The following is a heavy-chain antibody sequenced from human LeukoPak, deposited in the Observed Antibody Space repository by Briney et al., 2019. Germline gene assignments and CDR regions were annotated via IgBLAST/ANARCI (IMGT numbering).Heavy chain of an antibody. CDR1: GFTFGDYA. CDR2: ISSSGSTM. V-gene: IGHV3-48*03. D-gene: IGHD3-22*01. CDR3: ARDESSGYSSRGVFDM. J-gene: IGHJ3*02. Sequence: GGSLRLSCTASGFTFGDYAMSWFRQAPGKGLEWVSYISSSGSTMYYADSVKGRFSISRDNAKNSLFLQMNSLRAEDTAVYYCARDESSGYSSRGVFDMWGQGTMVTVSS.